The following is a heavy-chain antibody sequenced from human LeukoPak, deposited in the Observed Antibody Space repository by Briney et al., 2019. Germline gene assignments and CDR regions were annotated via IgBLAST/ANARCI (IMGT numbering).Heavy chain of an antibody. D-gene: IGHD1-26*01. V-gene: IGHV3-30*01. CDR3: ASEWELPPDFDY. CDR2: ISYDGSNK. CDR1: GFTFSSYA. Sequence: PGGSLRLSCAASGFTFSSYAMHWVRQAPGKGLEWVAVISYDGSNKYYADSVKGRFTISSDNSKNTLYLQMNSLRAEDTAVYYCASEWELPPDFDYWGQGTLVTVSS. J-gene: IGHJ4*02.